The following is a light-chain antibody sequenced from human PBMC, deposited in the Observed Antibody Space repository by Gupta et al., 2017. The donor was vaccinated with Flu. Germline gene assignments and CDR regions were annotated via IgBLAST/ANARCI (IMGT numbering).Light chain of an antibody. CDR1: QSVSSY. V-gene: IGKV3-11*01. J-gene: IGKJ5*01. CDR2: DAS. CDR3: QQRQDWPPIT. Sequence: EAVLTQSPATLSLSPGERATLSCRTSQSVSSYLAWYQQKPGQAPRLLIYDASNRATGIPARFSGSGYGTDFTLTISSREPEDFAVYYCQQRQDWPPITFGQGTRLEIK.